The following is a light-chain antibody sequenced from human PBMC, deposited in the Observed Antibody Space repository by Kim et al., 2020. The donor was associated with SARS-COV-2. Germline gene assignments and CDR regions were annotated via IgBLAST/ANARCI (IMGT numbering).Light chain of an antibody. CDR1: QSVHSN. J-gene: IGKJ4*01. V-gene: IGKV3-15*01. CDR3: QQYDNWPPLT. CDR2: GAS. Sequence: SPGESATLSCRASQSVHSNLAWYQQKPGQAPRLLIYGASTRATGIPARFSGSGSGTEFTLTISSLQSEDFAVYYCQQYDNWPPLTFGGGTKVEIK.